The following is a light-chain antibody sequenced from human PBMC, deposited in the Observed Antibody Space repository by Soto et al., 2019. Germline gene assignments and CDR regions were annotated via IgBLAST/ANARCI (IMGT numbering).Light chain of an antibody. CDR3: ATWDDSLNAFV. Sequence: QSVLTQSPSASGTPGQRITIYCSGSTSSIGSNAVNWYQQFPGTAPTFLIYNDDQRPSGVPDRFSGSKSGTSASLAISGLHSEDEDDYYSATWDDSLNAFVFGTGTKVTVL. CDR2: NDD. J-gene: IGLJ1*01. V-gene: IGLV1-44*01. CDR1: TSSIGSNA.